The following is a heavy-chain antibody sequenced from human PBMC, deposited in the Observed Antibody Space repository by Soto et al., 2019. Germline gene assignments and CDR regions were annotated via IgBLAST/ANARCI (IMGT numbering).Heavy chain of an antibody. D-gene: IGHD6-13*01. J-gene: IGHJ4*02. CDR1: GFTVSSNS. CDR2: IYSGGST. CDR3: ARESSIAAANDY. V-gene: IGHV3-66*01. Sequence: EVQLVESGGGLVQPGGSLRLSCAASGFTVSSNSMSWVRQAPGKGLEWVSVIYSGGSTYYADSVKGRFTISRDNSKNTLYLQMNSLRAEDTAVYYCARESSIAAANDYWGQGTLVTVSS.